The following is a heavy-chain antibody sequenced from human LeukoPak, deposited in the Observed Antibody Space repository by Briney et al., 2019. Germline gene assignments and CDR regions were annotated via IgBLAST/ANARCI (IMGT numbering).Heavy chain of an antibody. D-gene: IGHD3-10*01. Sequence: GGSLRLSCVGSGFTFSDYYMTRIRQAPGKGLEWVSYITSTSTYTDYADSVKGRFTISRDNAKNSLYLQMNSLRAEDTAVYYCARPYYSGSMTFPHYWGQGTLVTVSS. J-gene: IGHJ4*02. CDR2: ITSTSTYT. CDR1: GFTFSDYY. V-gene: IGHV3-11*03. CDR3: ARPYYSGSMTFPHY.